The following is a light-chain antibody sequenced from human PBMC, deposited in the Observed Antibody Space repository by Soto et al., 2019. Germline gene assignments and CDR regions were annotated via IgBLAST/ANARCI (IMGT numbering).Light chain of an antibody. CDR2: AAS. Sequence: VQMTQSPSSLSASVGDRVTITCRASQSIISYLNWYQQKPGKAPKLLIYAASSLQSGVPSRFSGSGSGTDFTLTISSLQPEDFATYYCQQSYSTPWTFGQGTKVDI. CDR1: QSIISY. CDR3: QQSYSTPWT. J-gene: IGKJ1*01. V-gene: IGKV1-39*01.